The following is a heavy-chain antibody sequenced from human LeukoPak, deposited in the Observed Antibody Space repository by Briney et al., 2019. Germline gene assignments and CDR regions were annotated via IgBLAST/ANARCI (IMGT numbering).Heavy chain of an antibody. J-gene: IGHJ6*03. CDR2: INPSGGST. V-gene: IGHV1-46*01. CDR3: AREAGGSNLYYYYMDV. Sequence: ASVKVSCKASGYTFTSYYMHWVRQAPGQGLEWMGIINPSGGSTSYAQKFQGRVTMTRDTSTSTVYMELSGLRSEDTAVYYCAREAGGSNLYYYYMDVWGKGTTVTVSS. CDR1: GYTFTSYY. D-gene: IGHD4-11*01.